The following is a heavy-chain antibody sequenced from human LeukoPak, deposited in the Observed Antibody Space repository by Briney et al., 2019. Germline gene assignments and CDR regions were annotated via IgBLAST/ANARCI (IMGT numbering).Heavy chain of an antibody. J-gene: IGHJ6*02. D-gene: IGHD6-13*01. CDR2: IYYSGST. CDR1: GGSISSGGYY. Sequence: SQTLSLTCTVSGGSISSGGYYWSWVRQHPGKGLEWIGYIYYSGSTYYNPSLKSRVTISVDTSKNQFSLKLSSVTAADTAVYYCARLSPTLHSSSWSSYYYYGMDVWGQGTTVTVSS. CDR3: ARLSPTLHSSSWSSYYYYGMDV. V-gene: IGHV4-31*03.